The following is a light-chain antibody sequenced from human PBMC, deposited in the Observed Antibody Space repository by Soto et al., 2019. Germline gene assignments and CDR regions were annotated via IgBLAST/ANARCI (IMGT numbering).Light chain of an antibody. CDR3: SSYTSGSTLVV. CDR1: SSDVGGYNY. Sequence: QSALTQPASVSGSPGQSITISCTGTSSDVGGYNYVSWYQQHPGKAPKLMIYDVSNRHSGVSNRFSGSKSGNTASLTISGFEVEDEADYYCSSYTSGSTLVVFGGRTKLTVL. V-gene: IGLV2-14*01. CDR2: DVS. J-gene: IGLJ2*01.